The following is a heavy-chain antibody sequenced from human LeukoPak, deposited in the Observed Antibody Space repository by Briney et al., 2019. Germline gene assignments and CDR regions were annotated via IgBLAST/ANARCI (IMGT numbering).Heavy chain of an antibody. D-gene: IGHD1-1*01. J-gene: IGHJ4*02. V-gene: IGHV3-74*01. CDR1: GFTFSSYW. Sequence: QPGGSLRLSCAASGFTFSSYWMHWVRQAPGKGLVWVSRVNSGGSSTSYADSVKGRFTISRDNAKNTLYLQMNSLRAEDTAVYYCARGATWNDVNYWGQGTLVTVSS. CDR2: VNSGGSST. CDR3: ARGATWNDVNY.